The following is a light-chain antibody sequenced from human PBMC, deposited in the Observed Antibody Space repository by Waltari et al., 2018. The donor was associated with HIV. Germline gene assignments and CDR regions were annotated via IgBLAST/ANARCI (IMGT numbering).Light chain of an antibody. CDR1: NSDVGGYNH. CDR2: DVS. CDR3: SSYTRSTTLDAV. J-gene: IGLJ1*01. Sequence: QSALTQPASVSGSPGQSLTISCSGTNSDVGGYNHVSWYQQHPGKAPKPIIFDVSHRPSGISNRFSGSKSGNTASLTISGLQAEDEADYYCSSYTRSTTLDAVFGTGTKVSVL. V-gene: IGLV2-14*03.